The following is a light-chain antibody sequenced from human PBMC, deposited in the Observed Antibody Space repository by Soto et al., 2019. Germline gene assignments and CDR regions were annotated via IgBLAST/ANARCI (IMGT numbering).Light chain of an antibody. CDR1: SSDIGRYSY. J-gene: IGLJ1*01. CDR3: STWGGTGV. CDR2: EVT. V-gene: IGLV2-14*01. Sequence: QSVLTQPDSVSGSPGQSIAISCTGTSSDIGRYSYVSWYQQHPGKAPKLIIYEVTNRPSGVSNRFSGSKSANTASLTITGLQADDEADYYCSTWGGTGVFGTGTKVTVL.